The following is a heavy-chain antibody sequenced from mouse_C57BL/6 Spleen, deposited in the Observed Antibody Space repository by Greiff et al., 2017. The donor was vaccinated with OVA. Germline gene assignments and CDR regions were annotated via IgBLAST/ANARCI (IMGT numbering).Heavy chain of an antibody. CDR2: IYPGDGDT. V-gene: IGHV1-82*01. Sequence: VQLQQSGPELVKPGASVKISCKASGYAFSSSWMNWVKQRPGKGLEWIGRIYPGDGDTNYNGKFKGKATLTADKSSSTAYMQLRSLTSEDSAVYFCARGDYYGSTLYYFDDWGQGTTLTVSS. CDR3: ARGDYYGSTLYYFDD. D-gene: IGHD1-1*01. J-gene: IGHJ2*01. CDR1: GYAFSSSW.